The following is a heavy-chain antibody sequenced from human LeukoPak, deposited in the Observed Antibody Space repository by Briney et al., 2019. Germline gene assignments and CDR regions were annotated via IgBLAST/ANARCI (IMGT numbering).Heavy chain of an antibody. CDR2: ISGDGGST. V-gene: IGHV3-43*02. CDR1: GFIFDNYA. D-gene: IGHD6-19*01. Sequence: GGSLKLSCAAPGFIFDNYAIHWVRQAPGKGLEWVSLISGDGGSTFYADSVRGRFTISRDNTRKSLSLQMSSLRSEDTALYYCARESETSGWYDYWGQGTLVTVSS. J-gene: IGHJ4*02. CDR3: ARESETSGWYDY.